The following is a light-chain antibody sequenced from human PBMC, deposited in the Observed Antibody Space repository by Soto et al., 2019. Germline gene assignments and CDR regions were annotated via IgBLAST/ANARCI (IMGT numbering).Light chain of an antibody. V-gene: IGLV2-8*01. J-gene: IGLJ2*01. CDR2: EVN. CDR3: SSYAGSNILVI. CDR1: SNDVGGYNY. Sequence: QSALTQPPSASGSPGQSVTISCTGTSNDVGGYNYVSWYQQHPGKAPKLIISEVNKRPSGVPDRFSGSKSGNTASLIVSGLQAEDEADYYCSSYAGSNILVIFGGGTKLTVL.